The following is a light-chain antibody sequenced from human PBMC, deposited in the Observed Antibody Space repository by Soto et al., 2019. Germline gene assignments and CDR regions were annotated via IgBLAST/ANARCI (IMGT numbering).Light chain of an antibody. V-gene: IGKV3-11*01. CDR3: QQRARWPIT. CDR2: DAS. Sequence: EIVLTQSPATLSLSPGETATLSCRASQSVSTYLAWYQHKPGQAPRLLIYDASNRPTGIAARFSGSGSGTDFTLTISSLEPEDFAVYYCQQRARWPITFGQGTRLEIK. J-gene: IGKJ5*01. CDR1: QSVSTY.